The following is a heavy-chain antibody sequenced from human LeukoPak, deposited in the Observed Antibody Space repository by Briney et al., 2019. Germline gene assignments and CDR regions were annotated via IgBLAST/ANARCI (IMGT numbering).Heavy chain of an antibody. CDR2: IKGKTDGGTT. Sequence: GGSLRLSCAASGFTFSNAWMSWVRQAPGKGLEWVGRIKGKTDGGTTDYAAPVKGRSTISRDDSKNTLYLQMNSLKTEDTAVYYCTTDLAYSGYSDWGQGTLVTVSS. D-gene: IGHD5-12*01. CDR3: TTDLAYSGYSD. CDR1: GFTFSNAW. J-gene: IGHJ4*02. V-gene: IGHV3-15*01.